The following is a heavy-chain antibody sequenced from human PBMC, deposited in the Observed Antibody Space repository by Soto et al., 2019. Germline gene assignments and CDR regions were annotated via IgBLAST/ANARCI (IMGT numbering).Heavy chain of an antibody. CDR1: GYTFTSYG. CDR3: ARNLEFSSWPDAFDI. V-gene: IGHV1-18*01. J-gene: IGHJ3*02. CDR2: ISAYNGNT. D-gene: IGHD6-13*01. Sequence: ASMKVSCKASGYTFTSYGISWVRQAPGQGLEWMGWISAYNGNTNYAQKLQGRVTMTTDTSTSTAYMELRSLRSDDTAVYYCARNLEFSSWPDAFDIWGQGTMVTVSS.